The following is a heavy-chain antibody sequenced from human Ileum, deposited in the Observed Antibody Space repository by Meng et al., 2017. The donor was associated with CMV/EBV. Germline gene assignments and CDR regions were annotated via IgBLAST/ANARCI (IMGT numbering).Heavy chain of an antibody. D-gene: IGHD1-26*01. V-gene: IGHV4-39*07. CDR3: ARDRRGAAFDI. CDR2: IYYSGST. J-gene: IGHJ3*02. CDR1: GGSISSSGYY. Sequence: LRLSCTVSGGSISSSGYYWGWVRQPPGKGLEWIGSIYYSGSTYYNPSLKSRVTISVDTSKNQFSLKVSSVTAADTAVYYCARDRRGAAFDIWGQGTMVIVSS.